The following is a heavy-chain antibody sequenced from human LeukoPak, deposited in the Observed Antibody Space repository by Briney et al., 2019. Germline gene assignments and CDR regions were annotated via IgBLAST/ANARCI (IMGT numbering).Heavy chain of an antibody. Sequence: GGSLRLSCAASGFTFSSYDMHWVRQATGKGLEWVPAIGTAGDTYYPGSVKGRFAISRENAKNSLYLQMNSLRAGHTAVCYCARVGAIPTDDAFDIWGQGTMVTVSS. CDR3: ARVGAIPTDDAFDI. D-gene: IGHD5-12*01. CDR2: IGTAGDT. CDR1: GFTFSSYD. J-gene: IGHJ3*02. V-gene: IGHV3-13*01.